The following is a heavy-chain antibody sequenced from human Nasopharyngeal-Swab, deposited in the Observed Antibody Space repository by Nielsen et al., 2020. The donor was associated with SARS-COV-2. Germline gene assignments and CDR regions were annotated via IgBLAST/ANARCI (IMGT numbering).Heavy chain of an antibody. Sequence: SETLSLTCTVSGRSISSGCYYWSWIRQPAGKGLEWIGRIYTSGSTNYNPSLKSRVTISVDTSKNQFSLKLSSVTAADTAVYYCARESGPGGWFDPWGQGTLVTVSS. CDR1: GRSISSGCYY. CDR3: ARESGPGGWFDP. V-gene: IGHV4-61*02. CDR2: IYTSGST. J-gene: IGHJ5*02.